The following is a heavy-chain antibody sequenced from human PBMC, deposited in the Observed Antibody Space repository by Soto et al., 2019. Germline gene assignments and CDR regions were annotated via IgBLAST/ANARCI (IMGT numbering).Heavy chain of an antibody. CDR1: GGTFSSYA. J-gene: IGHJ6*02. CDR3: GGGVYYYYGMDV. Sequence: SVKVSCKASGGTFSSYAISWVRQAPGQGLEWMGGIIPIFGTANYAQKFQGRVTITADKSTSTAYMELSSLRSEDTAVYYCGGGVYYYYGMDVWGQGTTVTVSS. V-gene: IGHV1-69*06. D-gene: IGHD1-26*01. CDR2: IIPIFGTA.